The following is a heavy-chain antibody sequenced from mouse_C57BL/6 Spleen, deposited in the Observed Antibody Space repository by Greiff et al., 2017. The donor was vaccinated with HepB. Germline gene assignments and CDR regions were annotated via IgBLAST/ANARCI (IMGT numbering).Heavy chain of an antibody. J-gene: IGHJ2*01. CDR3: ARSRGYGFDY. D-gene: IGHD2-2*01. Sequence: VQLQQSGAELVKPGASVKMSCKASGYTFTSYWITWVKQRPGQGLEWIGDIYPGSGSTNYNEKFKSKATLTLDTSSSTAYMQLSSLTSEDSAVYYCARSRGYGFDYWGQGTTLTVSS. CDR2: IYPGSGST. CDR1: GYTFTSYW. V-gene: IGHV1-55*01.